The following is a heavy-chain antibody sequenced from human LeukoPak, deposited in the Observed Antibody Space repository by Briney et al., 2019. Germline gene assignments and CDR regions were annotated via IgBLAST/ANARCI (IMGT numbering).Heavy chain of an antibody. CDR2: ISGSGGST. Sequence: PGGSLRLSCAASGFTFSSYAMSWVRQAPGKGLEWVSAISGSGGSTYYADSVKGRFTISRDNSKNTLYLQMNSLRAEDTAVYYCAKSYGSGWYRLYFQHWGQGTLVTVSS. CDR3: AKSYGSGWYRLYFQH. D-gene: IGHD6-19*01. J-gene: IGHJ1*01. CDR1: GFTFSSYA. V-gene: IGHV3-23*01.